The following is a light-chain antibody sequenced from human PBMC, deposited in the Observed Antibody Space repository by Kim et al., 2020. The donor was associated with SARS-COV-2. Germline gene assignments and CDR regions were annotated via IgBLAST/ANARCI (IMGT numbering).Light chain of an antibody. V-gene: IGKV3-20*01. Sequence: EIVLTQSPGTLSLSPGERATLSCRASQTVRNNYLAWYQQNPGQAPRLLIYAASTRATGIPDRFSGSGSGTDFTLTISRLEPEDFAVYYCQQYGNSPSITFGQGTRLEIK. CDR2: AAS. CDR3: QQYGNSPSIT. CDR1: QTVRNNY. J-gene: IGKJ5*01.